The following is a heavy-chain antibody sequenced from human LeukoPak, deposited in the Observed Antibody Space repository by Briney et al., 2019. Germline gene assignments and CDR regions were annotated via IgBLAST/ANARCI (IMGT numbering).Heavy chain of an antibody. J-gene: IGHJ4*02. Sequence: PGRSLRLSCAASGFTFSSYAMHWVRQAPGKGLEWVAVISYDGSNKYYADSVKGRFTISRDNSKNTVYLQMNSLRPEDTAVYYCAKDLKRGYSYGYWAFTPGYWGQGTLVTVSS. CDR2: ISYDGSNK. CDR1: GFTFSSYA. CDR3: AKDLKRGYSYGYWAFTPGY. D-gene: IGHD5-18*01. V-gene: IGHV3-30*04.